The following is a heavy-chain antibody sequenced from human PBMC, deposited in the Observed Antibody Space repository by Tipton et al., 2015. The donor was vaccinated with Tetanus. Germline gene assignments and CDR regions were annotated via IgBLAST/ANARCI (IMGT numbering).Heavy chain of an antibody. Sequence: QLVQSGAEVKKPGASVKVSCKASGYTLTSYHMHWVRQAPGQGLEWMGIINPIGGSTSYAQKFQGRITMTGATSTSTVYMDLNSLGAGDTAVYYWARAGGGGRRINGPAGIDYWGQGTLVTVSS. D-gene: IGHD1-20*01. CDR1: GYTLTSYH. J-gene: IGHJ4*02. CDR2: INPIGGST. V-gene: IGHV1-46*01. CDR3: ARAGGGGRRINGPAGIDY.